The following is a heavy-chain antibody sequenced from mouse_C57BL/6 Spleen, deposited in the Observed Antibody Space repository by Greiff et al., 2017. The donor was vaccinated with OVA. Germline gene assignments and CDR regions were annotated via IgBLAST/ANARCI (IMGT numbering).Heavy chain of an antibody. J-gene: IGHJ4*01. CDR3: ARGAPYAMDY. V-gene: IGHV1-61*01. CDR2: IYPSDSET. CDR1: GYTFTSYW. Sequence: QVQLKQSGAELVRPGSSVKLSCKASGYTFTSYWMDWVKQRPGQGLEWIGNIYPSDSETHYNQKFKDKATLTVDKSSSTAYMQLSSLTSEDSAVYYCARGAPYAMDYWGQGTSVTVSS.